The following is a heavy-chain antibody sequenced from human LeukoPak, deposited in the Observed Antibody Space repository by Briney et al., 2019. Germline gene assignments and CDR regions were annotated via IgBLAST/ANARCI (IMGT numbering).Heavy chain of an antibody. D-gene: IGHD3-10*01. J-gene: IGHJ4*02. V-gene: IGHV4-59*01. Sequence: PSETLSLTCTVSGGSIRSYYWSWIRQPPGKRLEWIGYIYYSGSTNYNPSLKSRVTISVDTSKNQFSLKLSSVTAADTAVYYCARTTYYYGSGSYYIGSSFDYWGQGTLVTVSS. CDR1: GGSIRSYY. CDR2: IYYSGST. CDR3: ARTTYYYGSGSYYIGSSFDY.